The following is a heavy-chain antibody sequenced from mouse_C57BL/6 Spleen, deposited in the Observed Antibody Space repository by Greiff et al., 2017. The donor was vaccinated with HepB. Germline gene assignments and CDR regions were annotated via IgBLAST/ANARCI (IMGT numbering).Heavy chain of an antibody. V-gene: IGHV3-1*01. CDR1: GYSITSGYD. D-gene: IGHD2-3*01. CDR3: ARGYWEAMDY. Sequence: DVKLQESGSGMVKPSQSLSLTCTVTGYSITSGYDWHWIRHFPGNKLEWMGYISYSGSTNYNPSLKSRISITHDTSKNHFFLKLNSVTTEDTATYYCARGYWEAMDYWGQGTSVTVSS. J-gene: IGHJ4*01. CDR2: ISYSGST.